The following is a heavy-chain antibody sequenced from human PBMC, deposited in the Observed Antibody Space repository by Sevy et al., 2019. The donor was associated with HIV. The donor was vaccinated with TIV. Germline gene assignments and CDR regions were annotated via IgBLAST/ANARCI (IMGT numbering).Heavy chain of an antibody. CDR2: IYGSRGVT. Sequence: LSLTCAASGFTFSSYALNWVRQAPGKGLEWVSTIYGSRGVTYYADYVKGRFTISRDNSKNTLYLQMNSLRTEDTAVYFCAGGRYDSSGSFDAFDIWGQGTMVTVSS. D-gene: IGHD3-22*01. CDR1: GFTFSSYA. V-gene: IGHV3-23*01. J-gene: IGHJ3*02. CDR3: AGGRYDSSGSFDAFDI.